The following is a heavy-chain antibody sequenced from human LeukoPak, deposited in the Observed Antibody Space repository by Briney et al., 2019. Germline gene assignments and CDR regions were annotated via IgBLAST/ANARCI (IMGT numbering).Heavy chain of an antibody. CDR2: ISYDGSNK. CDR3: ARGPIAARIYYYYYMDV. V-gene: IGHV3-30*04. Sequence: GGSLRLSCAASGSTFSSYAMHWVRQAPGKGLEWVAVISYDGSNKYYADSVKGRFTISRDNSKNTLYLQMNSLRAEDTAVYYCARGPIAARIYYYYYMDVWGKGTTVTVSS. J-gene: IGHJ6*03. CDR1: GSTFSSYA. D-gene: IGHD6-6*01.